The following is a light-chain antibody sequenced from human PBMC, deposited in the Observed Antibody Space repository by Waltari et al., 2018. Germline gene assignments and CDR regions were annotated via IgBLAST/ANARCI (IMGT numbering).Light chain of an antibody. V-gene: IGLV4-69*01. CDR3: QTGGHGTWV. J-gene: IGLJ3*02. CDR2: VNSDGSH. CDR1: SGHSSNV. Sequence: QLVLTQSPSASASLGASVKLTCTLNSGHSSNVVAWLQQQPEKGPRYLMKVNSDGSHSKGDEIPYRFSGSSSGAERYLTIYSVQSEDEADYYCQTGGHGTWVFGGGTKLTVL.